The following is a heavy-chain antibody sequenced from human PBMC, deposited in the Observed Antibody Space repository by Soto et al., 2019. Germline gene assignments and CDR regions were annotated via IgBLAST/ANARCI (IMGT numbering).Heavy chain of an antibody. CDR3: ARDGGDDYYYGMDV. V-gene: IGHV4-59*01. J-gene: IGHJ6*02. Sequence: KTSETLSLTCTVSGGSISNYYWSWIRQPPGKGLEWIGYIYYSGSTNSNPSLKGRVTISVATSKNQFSLRLSSVTAADTAVYYRARDGGDDYYYGMDVWGQGTPVTVSS. D-gene: IGHD2-21*02. CDR2: IYYSGST. CDR1: GGSISNYY.